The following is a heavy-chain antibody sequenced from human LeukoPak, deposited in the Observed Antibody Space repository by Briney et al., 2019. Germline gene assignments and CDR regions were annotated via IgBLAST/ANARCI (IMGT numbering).Heavy chain of an antibody. CDR3: ARVTYYYGSAFDY. Sequence: SETLSLTCAVYGGSFSGYYWSWIRQPPGKGLEWIGAINHSGSTNYNPSLKSRVTISVVTSKNQFSLKLSSVTAADTAVYYCARVTYYYGSAFDYWGQGTLVTVSS. J-gene: IGHJ4*02. CDR2: INHSGST. D-gene: IGHD3-10*01. CDR1: GGSFSGYY. V-gene: IGHV4-34*01.